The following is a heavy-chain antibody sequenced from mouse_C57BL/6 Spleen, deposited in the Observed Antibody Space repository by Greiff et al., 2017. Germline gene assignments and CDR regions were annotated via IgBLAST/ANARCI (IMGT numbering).Heavy chain of an antibody. CDR3: ARSTTVVADWYFDV. V-gene: IGHV1-39*01. CDR2: INPNYGTT. CDR1: GYSFTDYN. Sequence: VQLQQSGPELVKPGASVKISCKASGYSFTDYNMNWVKQSNGKSLEWIGVINPNYGTTSYNQKFKGKATLTVDQSSTTAYMQLNSLTSEDSAVYYCARSTTVVADWYFDVWGKGTTVTVSS. J-gene: IGHJ1*03. D-gene: IGHD1-1*01.